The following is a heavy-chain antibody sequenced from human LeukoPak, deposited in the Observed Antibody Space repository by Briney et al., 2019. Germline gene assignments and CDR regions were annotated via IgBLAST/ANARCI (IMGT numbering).Heavy chain of an antibody. CDR2: IIPIFGTA. CDR1: GGTFISYA. V-gene: IGHV1-69*01. Sequence: SVKVSCKASGGTFISYAISWVRQAPGQGLEWMGGIIPIFGTANYAQKFQGRVTITADESTSTAYMELSSLRSEDTAVYYCAREVGGYSYGYYYYYGMDVWGQGTTVTVSS. D-gene: IGHD5-18*01. J-gene: IGHJ6*02. CDR3: AREVGGYSYGYYYYYGMDV.